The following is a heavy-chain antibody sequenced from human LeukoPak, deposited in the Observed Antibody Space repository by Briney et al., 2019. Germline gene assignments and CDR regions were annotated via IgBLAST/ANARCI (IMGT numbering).Heavy chain of an antibody. CDR1: GFTFSRSA. V-gene: IGHV3-30*18. D-gene: IGHD5-12*01. CDR3: AKEMKPWMHFDY. CDR2: ISHDGSNT. Sequence: GWSLRLSCAASGFTFSRSAVYWVRQAAGKGLEWVAVISHDGSNTDYTDSVKGRFTISRDNSKNTLYLQMNSLRAEDTAVYYCAKEMKPWMHFDYWGQGTLVTVSS. J-gene: IGHJ4*02.